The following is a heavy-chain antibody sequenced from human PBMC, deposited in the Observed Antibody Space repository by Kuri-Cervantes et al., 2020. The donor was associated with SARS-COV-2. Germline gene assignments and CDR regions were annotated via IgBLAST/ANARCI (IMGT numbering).Heavy chain of an antibody. Sequence: GESLKISCAASGFTFSDYYMSWIRQAPGKGLEWVSYISSSGSTIYYADSVKGRFTISRDNAKNSLYLQMISLRAEDTAVYYCAKRLTILGVAGTRMLDYWGQGTLVTVSS. CDR1: GFTFSDYY. J-gene: IGHJ4*02. CDR3: AKRLTILGVAGTRMLDY. CDR2: ISSSGSTI. V-gene: IGHV3-11*01. D-gene: IGHD3-3*01.